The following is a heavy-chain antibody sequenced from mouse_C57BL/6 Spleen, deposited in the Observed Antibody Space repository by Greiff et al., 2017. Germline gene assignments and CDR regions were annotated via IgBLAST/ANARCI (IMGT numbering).Heavy chain of an antibody. CDR2: IYPGDGDT. D-gene: IGHD1-1*01. CDR3: AREGITTVVGHFDY. Sequence: VKLMESGPELVKPGASVKISCKASGYAFSSSWMNWVKQRPGKGLEWIGRIYPGDGDTNYNGKFKGKATLTADKSSSTAYMQLSSLTSEDSAVYFCAREGITTVVGHFDYWGQGTTLTVSS. CDR1: GYAFSSSW. J-gene: IGHJ2*01. V-gene: IGHV1-82*01.